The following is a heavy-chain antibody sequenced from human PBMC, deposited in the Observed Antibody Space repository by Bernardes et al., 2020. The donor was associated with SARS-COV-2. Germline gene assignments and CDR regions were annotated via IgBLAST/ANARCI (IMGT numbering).Heavy chain of an antibody. V-gene: IGHV3-74*01. CDR1: GFIFRSYC. D-gene: IGHD3-10*01. J-gene: IGHJ4*02. CDR3: VRGSGNYYFDY. Sequence: GGPLRLSCAAFGFIFRSYCMHWVRRVPGKGLVWVSRLNGDGSSVTYADSVKGRFTISRDNAKNTLYLQMNSLRADDTAIFYCVRGSGNYYFDYWGLGTLVTVSS. CDR2: LNGDGSSV.